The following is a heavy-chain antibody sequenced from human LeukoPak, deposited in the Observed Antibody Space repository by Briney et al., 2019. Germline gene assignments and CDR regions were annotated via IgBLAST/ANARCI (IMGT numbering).Heavy chain of an antibody. CDR2: INHDGSDK. V-gene: IGHV3-7*04. Sequence: PGGSLRLFCAASGFTFSTHWMSWVRQALERGLEWVANINHDGSDKYYVDSVKGRFTISRDNAKNSLYLQMNSVRAEDTAVYYCARDMFSGRYSGVNYWGQGILVTVSS. D-gene: IGHD1-26*01. CDR3: ARDMFSGRYSGVNY. CDR1: GFTFSTHW. J-gene: IGHJ4*02.